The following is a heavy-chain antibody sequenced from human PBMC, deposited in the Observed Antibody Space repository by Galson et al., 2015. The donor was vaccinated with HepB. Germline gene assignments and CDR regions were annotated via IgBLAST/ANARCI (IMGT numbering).Heavy chain of an antibody. CDR2: ISAYNGNT. D-gene: IGHD6-19*01. J-gene: IGHJ6*02. Sequence: SVKVSCKASGYTFTSYGISWVRQAPGQGLEWMGWISAYNGNTNYAQKLQGRVTMTTDTSTSTAYMELRSLRSDDTAVYYCASSRWYGLVMWYYGMDVWGQGTTVIVSS. CDR1: GYTFTSYG. CDR3: ASSRWYGLVMWYYGMDV. V-gene: IGHV1-18*01.